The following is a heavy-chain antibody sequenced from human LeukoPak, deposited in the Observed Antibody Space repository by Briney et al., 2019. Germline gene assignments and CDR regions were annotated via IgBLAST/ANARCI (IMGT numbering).Heavy chain of an antibody. CDR1: GFTFSDYY. CDR2: ISSSGSTI. V-gene: IGHV3-11*04. CDR3: ARDVMGYSSSFARAFDI. D-gene: IGHD6-6*01. J-gene: IGHJ3*02. Sequence: GGSLRLSCAASGFTFSDYYMSWIRQAPGKGLEWVSYISSSGSTIYYADSVKGRFTISRDNAKNSLYLQMNSLRAEDTAVYYCARDVMGYSSSFARAFDIWGQGTMVTVSS.